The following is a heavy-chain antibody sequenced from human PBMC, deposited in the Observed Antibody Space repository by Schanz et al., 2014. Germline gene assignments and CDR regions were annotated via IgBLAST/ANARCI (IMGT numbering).Heavy chain of an antibody. CDR2: IYTSGST. Sequence: QVQLQESGPGLVRPSETLSLTCTVSGGSISSYYWSWIRQPAGKGLEWIGRIYTSGSTNYNPSLQSRVTISLDTSQSQFSLRLTSVSSADTAMYYCARVGRNSYGFTSRFDAWGQGTLVTVSS. V-gene: IGHV4-4*07. CDR3: ARVGRNSYGFTSRFDA. D-gene: IGHD3-16*01. CDR1: GGSISSYY. J-gene: IGHJ5*02.